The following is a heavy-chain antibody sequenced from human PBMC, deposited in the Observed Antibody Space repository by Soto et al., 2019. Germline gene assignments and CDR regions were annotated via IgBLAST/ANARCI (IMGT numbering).Heavy chain of an antibody. CDR3: AREDWFNP. CDR2: IYCSGTT. Sequence: SETLSLTWTVSGGSISSGDYYWNRIRQPPGKGREWFAYIYCSGTTKYNPSLKTRATLSVVTAKNRFSLNLTSLTAADTAVYSCAREDWFNPRRQVTLGTVSS. CDR1: GGSISSGDYY. V-gene: IGHV4-30-4*01. J-gene: IGHJ5*02.